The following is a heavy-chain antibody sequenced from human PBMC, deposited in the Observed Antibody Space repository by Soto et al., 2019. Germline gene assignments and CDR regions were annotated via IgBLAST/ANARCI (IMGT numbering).Heavy chain of an antibody. V-gene: IGHV4-59*01. D-gene: IGHD6-19*01. Sequence: SETLSLTCTVSGGSISSYYWRWIRQPPGKGLEWIGYIYYSGSTNYNPSLKSRVTISVDTSKNQFSLKLSSVTAADTAVYSWASSIAVASPRDFDYWGQGTLVTVSS. CDR3: ASSIAVASPRDFDY. CDR2: IYYSGST. CDR1: GGSISSYY. J-gene: IGHJ4*02.